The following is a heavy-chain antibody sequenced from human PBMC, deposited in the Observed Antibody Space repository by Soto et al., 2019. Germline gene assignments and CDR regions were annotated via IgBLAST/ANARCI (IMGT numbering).Heavy chain of an antibody. CDR1: GCSVSSGNYY. V-gene: IGHV4-61*01. Sequence: QVQLQESGPGLVKPSETLSLTCTDSGCSVSSGNYYWSWIRQPPGKGLEWIGNIYYDGSTYYSPSLKSRVTMSADTSKNQFSLKLNSVTAADTAVYYCARDSGAYQPVDSWGQGTLVTVSS. CDR3: ARDSGAYQPVDS. CDR2: IYYDGST. D-gene: IGHD1-26*01. J-gene: IGHJ4*02.